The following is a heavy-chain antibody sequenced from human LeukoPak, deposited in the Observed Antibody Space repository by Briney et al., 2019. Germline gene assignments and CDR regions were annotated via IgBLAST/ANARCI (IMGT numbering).Heavy chain of an antibody. CDR1: GFTFSTYG. V-gene: IGHV3-30*03. CDR3: ARVLDGNYDSSGLDY. J-gene: IGHJ4*02. D-gene: IGHD3-22*01. CDR2: ISYDGSSK. Sequence: PGGSLRLSCAASGFTFSTYGMEWVRQAPGKGLEWVAVISYDGSSKSYGDSVKGRFTISRDNSKNTLYLQMNSLRAEDTAVYYCARVLDGNYDSSGLDYWGQGTLVTVSS.